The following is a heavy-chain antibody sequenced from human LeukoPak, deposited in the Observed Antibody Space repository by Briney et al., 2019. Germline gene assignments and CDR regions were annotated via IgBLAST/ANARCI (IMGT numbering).Heavy chain of an antibody. V-gene: IGHV3-30-3*01. D-gene: IGHD3-10*01. CDR1: GFTFSSYA. J-gene: IGHJ6*02. CDR2: ISYDGSNK. Sequence: PGGSLRLSCAASGFTFSSYAMHWVRQAPGKGLEWVAVISYDGSNKYYADSVKGRFTISRDNSKNTLYLQMNSLRAEDTAVYYCARGSVQLFRGVIISSMDVWGQGTTVTVSS. CDR3: ARGSVQLFRGVIISSMDV.